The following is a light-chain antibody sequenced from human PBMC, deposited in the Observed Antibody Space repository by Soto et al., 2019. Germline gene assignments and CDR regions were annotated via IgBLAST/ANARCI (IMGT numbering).Light chain of an antibody. V-gene: IGLV1-40*01. CDR1: SSYIGAGYD. J-gene: IGLJ2*01. CDR3: QSYDDSLGGHVI. CDR2: ANT. Sequence: QSVLTQPPSVSGAPGQRVTFSCTGSSSYIGAGYDVHWYQQLPGTAPKLLIYANTNRPSGVPDRFSGSKSGTSASLAITGLQAEDEADYYCQSYDDSLGGHVIFGGGTKLTVL.